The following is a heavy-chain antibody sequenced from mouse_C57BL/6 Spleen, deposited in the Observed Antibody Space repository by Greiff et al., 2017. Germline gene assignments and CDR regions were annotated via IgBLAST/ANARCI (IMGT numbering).Heavy chain of an antibody. CDR1: GYSFTDYN. CDR3: ASDEGSSPSYYAMDY. D-gene: IGHD1-1*01. CDR2: INPNYGTT. V-gene: IGHV1-39*01. J-gene: IGHJ4*01. Sequence: VQLQQSGPELVKPGASVKISCKASGYSFTDYNMNWVKQSNGKSLEWIGVINPNYGTTSYNQKFKGKATLTVDQSSSTAYMQLNSLTSEDSAVYYFASDEGSSPSYYAMDYWGQGTSVTVSS.